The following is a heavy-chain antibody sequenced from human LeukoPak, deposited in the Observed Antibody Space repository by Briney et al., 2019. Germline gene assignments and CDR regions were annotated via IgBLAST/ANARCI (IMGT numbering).Heavy chain of an antibody. CDR1: GGSFSGYY. Sequence: PSETLSLTCAVYGGSFSGYYWSWIRQPPGKGLEWIGEINHGGSTNYNPSLKSRVTISVGTSKNQFSLKLSSVTAADTAVYYCARPPDSSGYYAPTYFQHWGQGTLVTVSS. CDR3: ARPPDSSGYYAPTYFQH. CDR2: INHGGST. J-gene: IGHJ1*01. D-gene: IGHD3-22*01. V-gene: IGHV4-34*01.